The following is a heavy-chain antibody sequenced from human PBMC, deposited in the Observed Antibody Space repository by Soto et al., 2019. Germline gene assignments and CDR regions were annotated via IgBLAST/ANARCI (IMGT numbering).Heavy chain of an antibody. Sequence: ASVKVSCKASGYTCTGYYMHWVRQAPGQGLEWMGWINPNSGGTNYAQKFQGRVTMTRDTSISTAYMELSRLRSDDTAVYYCAKNWPPTYDSSGYYLDYWGQGTLVTVSS. D-gene: IGHD3-22*01. V-gene: IGHV1-2*02. J-gene: IGHJ4*02. CDR2: INPNSGGT. CDR3: AKNWPPTYDSSGYYLDY. CDR1: GYTCTGYY.